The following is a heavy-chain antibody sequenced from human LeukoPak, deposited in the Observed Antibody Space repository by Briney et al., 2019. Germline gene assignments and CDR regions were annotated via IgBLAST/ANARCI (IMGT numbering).Heavy chain of an antibody. J-gene: IGHJ4*02. Sequence: GGSLRLSCAVSGFTFSSYAMSWVRQAPGKGLEWVAVISYDGSNKYYADSVKGRFTISRDNSKNTLYLQMNSLRAEDTAVYYCAKDLYEYSYGNPSFDYWGQGTLVTVSS. V-gene: IGHV3-30*18. CDR3: AKDLYEYSYGNPSFDY. CDR1: GFTFSSYA. CDR2: ISYDGSNK. D-gene: IGHD5-18*01.